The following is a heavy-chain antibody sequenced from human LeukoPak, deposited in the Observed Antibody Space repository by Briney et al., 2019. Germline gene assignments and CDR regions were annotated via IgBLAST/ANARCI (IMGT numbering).Heavy chain of an antibody. CDR1: GDSVSSNSAA. D-gene: IGHD1-26*01. V-gene: IGHV6-1*01. CDR3: ARVVGREVDY. J-gene: IGHJ4*02. Sequence: SQTLSLTCAISGDSVSSNSAAWNWIRQSPSRGLEWLGRTYYRSKWYNGYAVSVKSRITIKPDTSKNQFSLQLNSVTPDDTAVYYCARVVGREVDYWGQGILVTVSA. CDR2: TYYRSKWYN.